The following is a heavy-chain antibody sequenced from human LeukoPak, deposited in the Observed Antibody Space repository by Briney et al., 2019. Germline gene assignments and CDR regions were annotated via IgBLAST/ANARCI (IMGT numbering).Heavy chain of an antibody. Sequence: GGSLSLSCAASGFTFSSYEMNWVRQAPGKGLEWVSYISSSGSTIYYADSVKGRFTISRDNAKNSLYLQMNSLRAEDTAVYYCARDRGHVVVAATQGREYYYYGMDVWGQGTTVTVSS. CDR3: ARDRGHVVVAATQGREYYYYGMDV. V-gene: IGHV3-48*03. D-gene: IGHD2-15*01. CDR2: ISSSGSTI. J-gene: IGHJ6*02. CDR1: GFTFSSYE.